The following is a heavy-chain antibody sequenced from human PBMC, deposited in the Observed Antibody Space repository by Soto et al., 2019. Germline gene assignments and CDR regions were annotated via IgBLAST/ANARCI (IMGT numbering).Heavy chain of an antibody. Sequence: ASVKVSCKASGYTFTSYDINWVRQATGQGLEWMGWMNPNSGNTGYAQKFQGRVTMTRNTSISTAYMELSSLRSEDTAVYYCARGGRFYYGSGSSPYYYYGMDVWGQGTTVTVSS. CDR2: MNPNSGNT. CDR1: GYTFTSYD. CDR3: ARGGRFYYGSGSSPYYYYGMDV. J-gene: IGHJ6*02. D-gene: IGHD3-10*01. V-gene: IGHV1-8*01.